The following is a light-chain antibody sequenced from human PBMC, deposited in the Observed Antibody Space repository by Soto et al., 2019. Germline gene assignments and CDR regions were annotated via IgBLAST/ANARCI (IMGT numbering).Light chain of an antibody. CDR2: HAS. J-gene: IGKJ5*01. Sequence: DIQMTQSPSSLSASVGDRVAITCRASQSISTYLNWLQQKPGKAPEVLIYHASSLESGVPSRFSGSGSGTEFTLTISSLQSEDFEVYYCQHYHGWPITFGQGTRLEI. CDR1: QSISTY. V-gene: IGKV1-5*01. CDR3: QHYHGWPIT.